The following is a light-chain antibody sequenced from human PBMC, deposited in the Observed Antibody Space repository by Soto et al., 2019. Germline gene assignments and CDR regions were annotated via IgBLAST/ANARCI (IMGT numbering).Light chain of an antibody. CDR1: QSVSSY. CDR2: GAS. CDR3: QQYNSYST. J-gene: IGKJ1*01. Sequence: ENVLTQPPATLSLSPGERATLSCRASQSVSSYLAWYQQKPGQAPRLLIYGASTRATGIPARFSGSGSGTEFTLTISSLQPDDFATYYCQQYNSYSTFGQGTKVDIK. V-gene: IGKV3-15*01.